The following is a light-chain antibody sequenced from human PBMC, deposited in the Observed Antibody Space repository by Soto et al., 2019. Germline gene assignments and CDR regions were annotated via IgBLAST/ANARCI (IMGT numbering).Light chain of an antibody. V-gene: IGKV3-15*01. Sequence: EIVMTQSPATLSLSPGERDTVSCRASQSVSSNLAWYRQKPGQAPTLLIYRTSTRATGIPDRFSGSGSGTEFTLTISSLQPEDFAFYYCQQYNNWPYTFGQGTKLEIK. J-gene: IGKJ2*01. CDR2: RTS. CDR1: QSVSSN. CDR3: QQYNNWPYT.